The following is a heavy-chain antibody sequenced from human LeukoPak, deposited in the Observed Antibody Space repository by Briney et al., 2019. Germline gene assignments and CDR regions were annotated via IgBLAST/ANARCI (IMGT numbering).Heavy chain of an antibody. CDR3: ASQDCGGGSCYNFDY. CDR1: GYTFTSYA. CDR2: INAGNGNT. D-gene: IGHD2-15*01. Sequence: ASVKVSCKASGYTFTSYAMHWVRQAPGQRLEWMGWINAGNGNTKYSQKFQGRVTITRDTSASTAYMELSSLRSEDTAVYYRASQDCGGGSCYNFDYWGQGTLVTVSS. J-gene: IGHJ4*02. V-gene: IGHV1-3*01.